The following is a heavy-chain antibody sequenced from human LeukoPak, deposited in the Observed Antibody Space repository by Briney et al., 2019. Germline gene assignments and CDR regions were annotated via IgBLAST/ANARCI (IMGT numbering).Heavy chain of an antibody. V-gene: IGHV4-61*02. J-gene: IGHJ4*02. Sequence: SETLSLTCTVSGGSISSGSYYWSWIRQPAGKGLEWIGRIYTSGSTNYNPSLKSRVTISVDTSKNQFSLKLSSVTAADTAVYYCARARFVEMAPTYFDYWGQGTLVTVSS. CDR1: GGSISSGSYY. CDR2: IYTSGST. CDR3: ARARFVEMAPTYFDY. D-gene: IGHD5-24*01.